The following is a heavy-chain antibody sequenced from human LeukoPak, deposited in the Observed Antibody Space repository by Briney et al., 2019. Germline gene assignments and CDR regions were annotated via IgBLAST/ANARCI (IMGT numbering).Heavy chain of an antibody. CDR3: ARDNHYYDSSGYYYNDAFDI. J-gene: IGHJ3*02. D-gene: IGHD3-22*01. CDR1: GGSISSHY. Sequence: SETLSLTCTVSGGSISSHYWSWIRQPPGKGLEWIGYIYYSGSTNYNPSLKSRVTISVDTSKNQFSLKLSSVTAADTAVYYRARDNHYYDSSGYYYNDAFDIWGQGTMVTVSS. V-gene: IGHV4-59*11. CDR2: IYYSGST.